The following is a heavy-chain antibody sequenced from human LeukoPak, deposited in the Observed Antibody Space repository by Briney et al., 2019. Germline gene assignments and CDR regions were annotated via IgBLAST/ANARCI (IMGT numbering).Heavy chain of an antibody. Sequence: ASVKVSCKASGYTFTGYYMHWVRQAPGQGLEWMGWINPNSGGTNYAQKLQGRVTMTRDTSISTAYMELSRLRSDDTAVYYCARGLAYSSSWYDAFDIWGQGTMVTVSS. V-gene: IGHV1-2*02. J-gene: IGHJ3*02. CDR1: GYTFTGYY. D-gene: IGHD6-13*01. CDR3: ARGLAYSSSWYDAFDI. CDR2: INPNSGGT.